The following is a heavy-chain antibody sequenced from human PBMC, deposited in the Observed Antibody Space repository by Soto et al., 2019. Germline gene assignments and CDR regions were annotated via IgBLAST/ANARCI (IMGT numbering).Heavy chain of an antibody. Sequence: ASVKVSCKASGGTFSSYTISWVRQAPGQGLEWMGRIIPILGIANYAQKFQGRVTITADKSTSTAYMELSSLRSEDTAVYYCARVYCSGGSCYDAFDIWGQGTMVTVSS. D-gene: IGHD2-15*01. CDR2: IIPILGIA. J-gene: IGHJ3*02. CDR1: GGTFSSYT. V-gene: IGHV1-69*02. CDR3: ARVYCSGGSCYDAFDI.